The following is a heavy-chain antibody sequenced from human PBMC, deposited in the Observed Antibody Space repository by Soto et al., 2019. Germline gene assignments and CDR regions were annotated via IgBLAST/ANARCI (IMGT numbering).Heavy chain of an antibody. CDR3: ARDHPHSYGVYYFDY. CDR1: GVSISNYY. D-gene: IGHD5-18*01. V-gene: IGHV4-59*01. CDR2: IYSSGST. J-gene: IGHJ4*02. Sequence: SETLSLTCPFSGVSISNYYWNWIRQSPGKGLEWIGYIYSSGSTHYNPSLQNRVTISIDTSKNQVSLNVNSVTAADTAVYYCARDHPHSYGVYYFDYWGQGTPVTVSS.